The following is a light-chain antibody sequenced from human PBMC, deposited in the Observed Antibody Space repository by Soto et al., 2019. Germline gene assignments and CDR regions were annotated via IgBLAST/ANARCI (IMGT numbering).Light chain of an antibody. CDR3: SSFTTSSTHV. J-gene: IGLJ1*01. CDR2: DVS. Sequence: QSALTQPASVSGSPGQSITLSCTGTSSDVGAYNFVSWYQQHPGKVPRLMIFDVSSRPSGVSDRFSGSKSGNTASLTISGLQAEDEGGYYCSSFTTSSTHVFGSGTKLTVL. V-gene: IGLV2-14*03. CDR1: SSDVGAYNF.